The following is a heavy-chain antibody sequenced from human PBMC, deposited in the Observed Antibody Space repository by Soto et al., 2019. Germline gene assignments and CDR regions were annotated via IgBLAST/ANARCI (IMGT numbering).Heavy chain of an antibody. CDR3: AIGRGRVRGVNYFDY. J-gene: IGHJ4*02. V-gene: IGHV3-74*01. D-gene: IGHD3-10*01. CDR2: INIDGSET. Sequence: PGGSLRLSCAASGFTLRRYWMHWVRQAPGKGLVWVSRINIDGSETLYADAVKGRFTISRDNAKNTLYLQMNSLRAEDTAVYYCAIGRGRVRGVNYFDYWGQGTLVTVSS. CDR1: GFTLRRYW.